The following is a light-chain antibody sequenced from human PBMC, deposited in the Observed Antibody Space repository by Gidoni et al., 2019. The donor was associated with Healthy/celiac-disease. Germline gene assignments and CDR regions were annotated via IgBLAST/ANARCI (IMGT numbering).Light chain of an antibody. CDR1: RSNIGAGYD. CDR3: QSYDSSLSVHVV. CDR2: GNS. Sequence: QSVLTQPPSVSGAPGPRVPISCTGSRSNIGAGYDVHWYPQLPGTAPKLLIYGNSNRPSGVPDRFSGSKSGTSASLAITGLQAEDEADYYCQSYDSSLSVHVVFGGGTKLTVL. V-gene: IGLV1-40*01. J-gene: IGLJ2*01.